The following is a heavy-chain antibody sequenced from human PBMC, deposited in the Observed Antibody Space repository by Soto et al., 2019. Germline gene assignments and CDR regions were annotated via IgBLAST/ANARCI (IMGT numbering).Heavy chain of an antibody. CDR1: GFTFSNYA. J-gene: IGHJ4*02. V-gene: IGHV3-30*18. CDR3: AKDKGVFNWATSYFDY. D-gene: IGHD1-1*01. Sequence: PGGSLRLSCAASGFTFSNYAMHWVRQAPGKGLEWVALTSHDGNNECYTDSVKGRFTISRDNSKNTLFLQMNSPRPEDTAVYYCAKDKGVFNWATSYFDYWGQGALVTVSS. CDR2: TSHDGNNE.